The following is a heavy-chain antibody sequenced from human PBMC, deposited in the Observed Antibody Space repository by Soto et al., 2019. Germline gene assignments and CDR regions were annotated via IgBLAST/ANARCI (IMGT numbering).Heavy chain of an antibody. J-gene: IGHJ3*02. CDR2: ITSSSSAI. CDR3: ARDLMGDAFDI. Sequence: PGGSLRLSCVASGFMFNSYSMNWVRQAPGKGLEWFSYITSSSSAIYYADSVKGRFTISRDNAKNSLYLQMSSLRDDDTAVYYCARDLMGDAFDIWGQGTVVTV. D-gene: IGHD3-10*01. CDR1: GFMFNSYS. V-gene: IGHV3-48*02.